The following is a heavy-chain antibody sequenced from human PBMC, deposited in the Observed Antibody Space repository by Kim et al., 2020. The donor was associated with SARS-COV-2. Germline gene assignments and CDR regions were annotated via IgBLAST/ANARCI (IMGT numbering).Heavy chain of an antibody. V-gene: IGHV3-74*01. CDR3: ARAVATASRSMDV. CDR2: IYGDGSGT. CDR1: GFTFSSYW. J-gene: IGHJ6*02. Sequence: GGSLRLSCAASGFTFSSYWMHWVRQAPGKGLVWVSRIYGDGSGTNFADSVTGRFSISRDNAKNTLYLQMNSLRAEDTAVYYCARAVATASRSMDVWGQGTTVTVSS. D-gene: IGHD2-21*02.